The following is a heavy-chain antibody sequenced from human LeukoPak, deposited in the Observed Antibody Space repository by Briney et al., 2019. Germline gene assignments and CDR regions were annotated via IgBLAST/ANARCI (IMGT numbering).Heavy chain of an antibody. CDR1: GFTVSSNY. CDR3: ARGGPNDAFDI. J-gene: IGHJ3*02. Sequence: RSGGSLRLSCAASGFTVSSNYMSWVRQAPGKGLEWVSVIYSGGSTYYADSVKGRFTVSRDNSKNTLYLQMNSLRAEDTAVHYCARGGPNDAFDIWGQGTMVTVSS. V-gene: IGHV3-53*01. CDR2: IYSGGST. D-gene: IGHD1-26*01.